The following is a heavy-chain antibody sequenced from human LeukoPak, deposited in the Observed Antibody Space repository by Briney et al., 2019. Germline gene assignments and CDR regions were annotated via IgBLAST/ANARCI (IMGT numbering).Heavy chain of an antibody. V-gene: IGHV4-34*01. CDR2: INHSRSN. CDR3: ARFRSTVVSRARFDA. Sequence: SETQSPTYAVYCGSFSVYYWSWIRQPPGNGLEWIAKINHSRSNIYNPSRKGRVTISLDTSKNQFSLKLSSVTAADTAVYYCARFRSTVVSRARFDAWGQGTLVTVSP. D-gene: IGHD4-23*01. J-gene: IGHJ5*02. CDR1: CGSFSVYY.